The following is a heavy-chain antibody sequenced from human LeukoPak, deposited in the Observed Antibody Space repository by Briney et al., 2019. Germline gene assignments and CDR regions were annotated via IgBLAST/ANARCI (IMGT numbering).Heavy chain of an antibody. V-gene: IGHV4-39*07. CDR2: IYYTGTT. CDR1: GGSISRYY. Sequence: NTSETLSLTCTVSGGSISRYYWGWIRQPPGKGLEWIGSIYYTGTTYYNPSLKSRVTISVDTSKNQFSLKLSSVTAADTAVYYCARGPPRYSSSWYGFYYYYYYYMDVWGKGTTVTVSS. CDR3: ARGPPRYSSSWYGFYYYYYYYMDV. D-gene: IGHD6-13*01. J-gene: IGHJ6*03.